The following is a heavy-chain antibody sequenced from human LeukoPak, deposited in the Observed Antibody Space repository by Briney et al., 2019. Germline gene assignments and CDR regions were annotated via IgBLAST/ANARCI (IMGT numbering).Heavy chain of an antibody. CDR2: IYYSGST. Sequence: PSETLSLTCTVSGGSVSSGSYYWSWIRQPPGKGLEWIGYIYYSGSTNYNPFLKSRVTISVDTSKNQFSLKLSSVTAADTAVYYCARGAYYFDYWRQGTLVTVSS. V-gene: IGHV4-61*01. CDR1: GGSVSSGSYY. J-gene: IGHJ4*02. CDR3: ARGAYYFDY.